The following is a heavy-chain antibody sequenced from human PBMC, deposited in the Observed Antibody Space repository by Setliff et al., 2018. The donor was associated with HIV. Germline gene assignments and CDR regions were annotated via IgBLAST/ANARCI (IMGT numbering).Heavy chain of an antibody. J-gene: IGHJ4*02. Sequence: PGGSLRLSCAASGFTFDDYAMHWVRQAPGKGLEWVSFISWDGGSSDYADSVKGRFTISRDNSKSSLFLQMDSLRAADTAFYYCAALXXSSTWNYWGQGTLVTVSS. CDR2: ISWDGGSS. D-gene: IGHD2-2*01. V-gene: IGHV3-43D*03. CDR3: AALXXSSTWNY. CDR1: GFTFDDYA.